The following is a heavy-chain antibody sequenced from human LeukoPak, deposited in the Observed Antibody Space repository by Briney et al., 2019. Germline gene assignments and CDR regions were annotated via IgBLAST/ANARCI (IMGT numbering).Heavy chain of an antibody. Sequence: ASVEVSCKASGGTFSSYAISWVRQAPGQGLEWMGGIIPIFGTANYAQKFQGRVTITTDESTSTAYMELSSLRSEDTAVYYCASKGSSSLPFDYWGQGTLVTVSS. CDR1: GGTFSSYA. CDR2: IIPIFGTA. CDR3: ASKGSSSLPFDY. J-gene: IGHJ4*02. D-gene: IGHD6-6*01. V-gene: IGHV1-69*05.